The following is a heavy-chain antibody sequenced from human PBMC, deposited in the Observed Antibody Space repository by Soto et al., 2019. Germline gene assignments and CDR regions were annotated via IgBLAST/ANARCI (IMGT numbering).Heavy chain of an antibody. D-gene: IGHD3-22*01. V-gene: IGHV4-30-2*01. J-gene: IGHJ3*02. CDR3: ARELLFYDSDGFSWDDAFDI. Sequence: SETLSLTCAVSGGSLSSSAYSWSWIRQPPGKGLEWIGFIYQSGSTYYNPSLKSRVAMSLDRPKNQFSLKLSSVTAADTAVYYCARELLFYDSDGFSWDDAFDIWGQGTMVTVSS. CDR1: GGSLSSSAYS. CDR2: IYQSGST.